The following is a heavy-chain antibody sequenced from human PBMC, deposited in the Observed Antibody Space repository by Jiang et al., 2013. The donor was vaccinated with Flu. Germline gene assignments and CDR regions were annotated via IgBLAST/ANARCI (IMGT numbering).Heavy chain of an antibody. CDR1: YW. D-gene: IGHD6-13*01. V-gene: IGHV5-51*01. Sequence: YWIGWVRQMPGKGLEWMGIIYPGDSDTRYSPSFQGQVTISADKSISTAYLQWSSLKASDTAMYYCARLPSGSRGWFDPWGQGTLVTVSS. CDR2: IYPGDSDT. J-gene: IGHJ5*02. CDR3: ARLPSGSRGWFDP.